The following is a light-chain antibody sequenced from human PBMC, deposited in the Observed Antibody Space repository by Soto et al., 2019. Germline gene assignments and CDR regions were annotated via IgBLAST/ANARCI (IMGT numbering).Light chain of an antibody. CDR3: QQYHNWPWGT. J-gene: IGKJ1*01. Sequence: VMTQSPATLSVSPGERASLSCRATESLNRDLAWYQQKPGQAPRLLIYGASTRATGIPARFSGSGSGTAFSLTIDSLQSEDFAVYYCQQYHNWPWGTVGQGTKVAIK. V-gene: IGKV3-15*01. CDR2: GAS. CDR1: ESLNRD.